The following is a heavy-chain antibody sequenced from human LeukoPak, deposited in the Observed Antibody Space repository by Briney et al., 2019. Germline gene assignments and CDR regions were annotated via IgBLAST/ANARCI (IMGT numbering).Heavy chain of an antibody. CDR2: INDYTGNT. CDR1: GGSFTDYF. V-gene: IGHV4-34*01. D-gene: IGHD3-22*01. J-gene: IGHJ6*02. Sequence: PSETLSLTCAVFGGSFTDYFWTWIRQSPRKGLEWIGEINDYTGNTNYNPSLNSRVSISLEKSKNQFSLELRSVTAADTAVYYCARGRIAKIVVVHSFHYGMDVWGQGTTVTVSS. CDR3: ARGRIAKIVVVHSFHYGMDV.